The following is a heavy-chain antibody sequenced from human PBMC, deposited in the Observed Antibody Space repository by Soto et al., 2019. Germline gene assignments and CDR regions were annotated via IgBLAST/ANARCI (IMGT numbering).Heavy chain of an antibody. CDR2: ISTSGSST. J-gene: IGHJ6*03. CDR1: GFSFSDYY. Sequence: LGGSLRLSCAASGFSFSDYYMSWIRQAPGKGLEWVSLISTSGSSTDYADSVKGRFTISRDNAKNSLSLQMNSLRAEDTAVYYCANLAKNYYHYMDVWGKGTTVTVSS. D-gene: IGHD1-26*01. V-gene: IGHV3-11*01. CDR3: ANLAKNYYHYMDV.